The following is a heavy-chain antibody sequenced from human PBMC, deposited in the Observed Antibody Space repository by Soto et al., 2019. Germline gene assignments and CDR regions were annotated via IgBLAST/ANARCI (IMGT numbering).Heavy chain of an antibody. CDR3: TRDLMDVVPPADDLLEP. J-gene: IGHJ1*01. D-gene: IGHD3-10*01. V-gene: IGHV3-53*01. CDR1: RFTVGSSY. CDR2: IYTGDTP. Sequence: PGGSLRLSCAASRFTVGSSYVSWVRQAPGKGLEWVSVIYTGDTPYYADSVKGRFTSSRDNSKNTLYLQMNSLRVEDTAVYYCTRDLMDVVPPADDLLEPWGQGILVTVYS.